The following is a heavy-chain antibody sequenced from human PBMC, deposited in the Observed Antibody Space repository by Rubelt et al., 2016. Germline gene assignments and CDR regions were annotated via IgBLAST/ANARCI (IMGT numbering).Heavy chain of an antibody. V-gene: IGHV3-23*04. Sequence: VQLVESGGGVVQPGRSLRLSCAASGFTFSSYGMHWVRQAPGKGLEWVSAISGSGGSTYYADPGKGRLTISRENSKTPLYLQMNGLRAEDAAVYYCAKPSTGVFDYWGQGTLVTVSS. CDR3: AKPSTGVFDY. CDR1: GFTFSSYG. J-gene: IGHJ4*02. D-gene: IGHD7-27*01. CDR2: ISGSGGST.